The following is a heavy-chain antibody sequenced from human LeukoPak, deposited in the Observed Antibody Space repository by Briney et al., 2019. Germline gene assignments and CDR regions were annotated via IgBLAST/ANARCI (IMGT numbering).Heavy chain of an antibody. CDR2: ISSSSSTI. CDR3: ARVSAIWFGEEDPHAFDI. CDR1: GFTFSSYS. J-gene: IGHJ3*02. Sequence: SGGSLRLSCAASGFTFSSYSMSWVRQAPGKGLEWVSYISSSSSTIYYADSVKGRFTISRDNAKNSLYLQMNSLRAEDTAVYYCARVSAIWFGEEDPHAFDIWGQGTMVTVSS. V-gene: IGHV3-48*01. D-gene: IGHD3-10*01.